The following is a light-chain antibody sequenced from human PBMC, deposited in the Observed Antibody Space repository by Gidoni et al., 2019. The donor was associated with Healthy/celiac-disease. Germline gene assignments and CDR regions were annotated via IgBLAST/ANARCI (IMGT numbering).Light chain of an antibody. CDR3: QQYGSSTT. V-gene: IGKV3-20*01. CDR2: GAS. J-gene: IGKJ2*01. CDR1: QSVSSSY. Sequence: EIVLTPSPGTLSLSPGERATLSCRASQSVSSSYLAWYPQKPGQAPRLLIYGASSRATGIPDRFSGSGSGTDFTLTISRLEPEDFAVYYCQQYGSSTTFGQGTKLEIK.